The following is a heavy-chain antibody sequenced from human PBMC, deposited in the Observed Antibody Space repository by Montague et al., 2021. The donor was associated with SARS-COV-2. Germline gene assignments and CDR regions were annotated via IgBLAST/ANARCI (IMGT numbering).Heavy chain of an antibody. V-gene: IGHV6-1*01. Sequence: CAISGDSVSSNIAAWNWIRQSPSRGLEWLGRTYYRSKRYNDYAVSVISRITISPDTSKNQFSLQLNSVTPEDTAVYYCTQERGPGRTTWHYFDYWGQGTLVTVSS. D-gene: IGHD1-14*01. CDR3: TQERGPGRTTWHYFDY. CDR1: GDSVSSNIAA. CDR2: TYYRSKRYN. J-gene: IGHJ4*02.